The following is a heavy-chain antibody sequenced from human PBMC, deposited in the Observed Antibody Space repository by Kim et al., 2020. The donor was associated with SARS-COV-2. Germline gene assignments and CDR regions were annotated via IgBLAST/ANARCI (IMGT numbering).Heavy chain of an antibody. Sequence: GGSLRLSCVGSGFTFSAYAIHWVRRAPGKGLEFVSVTTGSGDGSSYADSVEGRFTISRDNSKNTLYLQMNSLRLEDTVMYYCVRYGRRYGAVLWGQGTLVLVSS. J-gene: IGHJ4*02. D-gene: IGHD1-26*01. V-gene: IGHV3-64*04. CDR3: VRYGRRYGAVL. CDR1: GFTFSAYA. CDR2: TTGSGDGS.